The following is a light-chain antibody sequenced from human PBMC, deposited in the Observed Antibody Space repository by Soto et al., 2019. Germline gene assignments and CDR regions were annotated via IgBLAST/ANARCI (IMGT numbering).Light chain of an antibody. Sequence: QSALTQPASVSGSPGQSITISCTGTTSDVGGYNYVSWYQYYPGKAPRLMIYEVSNRPSGVSNRFSGSKSGNMASLTISGLQAEDEADYYCSSFTGSNTILFGGGTKLTVL. J-gene: IGLJ2*01. CDR1: TSDVGGYNY. V-gene: IGLV2-14*01. CDR2: EVS. CDR3: SSFTGSNTIL.